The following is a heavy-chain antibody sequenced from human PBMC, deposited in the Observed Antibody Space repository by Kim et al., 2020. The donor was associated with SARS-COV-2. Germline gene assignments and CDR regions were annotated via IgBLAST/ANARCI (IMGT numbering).Heavy chain of an antibody. V-gene: IGHV3-74*03. D-gene: IGHD2-15*01. CDR1: GFTFSDFW. CDR3: ARDGRGTIPLDV. J-gene: IGHJ6*02. Sequence: GGSLRLSCAASGFTFSDFWMHWVRQAPGKGLMRVSLINNGGATAYADSVKGRFTISRDSAKNTVYLQINSLRAEDTAVYYCARDGRGTIPLDVWGQGTTV. CDR2: INNGGAT.